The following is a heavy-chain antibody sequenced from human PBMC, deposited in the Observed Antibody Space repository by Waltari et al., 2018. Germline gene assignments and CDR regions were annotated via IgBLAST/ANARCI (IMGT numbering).Heavy chain of an antibody. J-gene: IGHJ6*02. CDR1: GFTFSSYA. D-gene: IGHD2-15*01. Sequence: EVQLLESGGGLVQPGGSLRLSCAASGFTFSSYAMSWVRQAPGKGLEWVSAIRGSGGSTYYADSVKGRFTISRDNSKNTLYLQMNSLRAEDTAVYYCAMTIVVVVAAGYGMDVWGQGTTVTVSS. V-gene: IGHV3-23*01. CDR2: IRGSGGST. CDR3: AMTIVVVVAAGYGMDV.